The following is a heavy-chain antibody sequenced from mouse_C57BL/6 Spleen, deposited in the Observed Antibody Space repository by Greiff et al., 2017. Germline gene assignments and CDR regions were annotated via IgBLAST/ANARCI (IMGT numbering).Heavy chain of an antibody. CDR1: GFNIKDYY. J-gene: IGHJ4*01. Sequence: VQLKESGAELVKPGASVKLSCTDSGFNIKDYYMHWVKQRTEQGLEWIGRIDPEDGETKYAPKFQGKATITADTASSTAYLQLSSLTSEDTAVYYCAFGNWDAMDYWGQGTSVTVSS. V-gene: IGHV14-2*01. CDR3: AFGNWDAMDY. D-gene: IGHD2-1*01. CDR2: IDPEDGET.